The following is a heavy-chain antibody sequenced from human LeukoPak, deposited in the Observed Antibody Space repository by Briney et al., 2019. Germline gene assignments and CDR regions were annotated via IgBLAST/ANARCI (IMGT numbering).Heavy chain of an antibody. V-gene: IGHV3-49*04. CDR3: TRDSRSGYSSRGGDY. D-gene: IGHD6-13*01. CDR1: GFNFGDYA. Sequence: PGGSLRLSCTASGFNFGDYAMSWVRQAPGKGLEWVGFIRSKAHGGTTEYAASVKGRFTISRDDSKSIAYLQMNSLKTEDTGVYYCTRDSRSGYSSRGGDYWGQGTLVTVSS. CDR2: IRSKAHGGTT. J-gene: IGHJ4*02.